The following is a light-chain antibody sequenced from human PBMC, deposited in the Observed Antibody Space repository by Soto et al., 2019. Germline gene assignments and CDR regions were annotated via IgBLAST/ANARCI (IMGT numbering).Light chain of an antibody. CDR2: DVS. V-gene: IGLV2-14*03. J-gene: IGLJ2*01. CDR1: SSDVGGYNF. Sequence: QSVLTQPATVSGSPGQSITISCTGTSSDVGGYNFVSWYQQHPGKAPEVMIYDVSNRPSGVSNRFSGSKSGNTASLTISGLQAEDEADYHCSSYTSTSTVVFGGGTKLTVL. CDR3: SSYTSTSTVV.